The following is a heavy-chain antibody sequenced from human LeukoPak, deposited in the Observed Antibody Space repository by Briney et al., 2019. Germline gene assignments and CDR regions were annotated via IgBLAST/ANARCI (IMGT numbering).Heavy chain of an antibody. CDR1: GFTVSSNE. J-gene: IGHJ3*02. CDR3: ARGGSYLSAFDI. Sequence: PGGSLRLSCAASGFTVSSNEMSWVCQAPGKGLEWVSIIYSGGSTFYADSVKGRFTISRDNSKNTLYLQMNSLRAEDTAVYYCARGGSYLSAFDIWGQGTMVTVSS. CDR2: IYSGGST. V-gene: IGHV3-53*01. D-gene: IGHD1-26*01.